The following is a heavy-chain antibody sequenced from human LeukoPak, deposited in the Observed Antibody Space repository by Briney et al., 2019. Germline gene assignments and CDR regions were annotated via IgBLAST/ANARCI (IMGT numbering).Heavy chain of an antibody. Sequence: PSETLSLTCTVSGYSISSGYYWGWIRPPPGKGLEWTGSIDHSGSTYYNPSLKSRITISVDTSKNQFSLKLSSVTAADTAVYYCARAPPGMVRGVSIYYYYYYKDVWGKGTTVTVSS. D-gene: IGHD3-10*01. CDR2: IDHSGST. J-gene: IGHJ6*03. V-gene: IGHV4-38-2*02. CDR3: ARAPPGMVRGVSIYYYYYYKDV. CDR1: GYSISSGYY.